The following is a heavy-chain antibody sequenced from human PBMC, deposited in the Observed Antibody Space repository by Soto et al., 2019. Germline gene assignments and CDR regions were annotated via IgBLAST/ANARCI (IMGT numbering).Heavy chain of an antibody. J-gene: IGHJ5*02. CDR1: GYTFTSYY. CDR3: AREGLVEGWFDP. V-gene: IGHV1-46*04. CDR2: INPSGGST. Sequence: QVQLVQSGAEVKKPGASVKVSCKASGYTFTSYYMHWVRQAPGQGLEWMGIINPSGGSTSYAQKLQGRVTMTRDTSTSTVYMELSSLRSEDTAVYYCAREGLVEGWFDPWGQGTLVTVSS. D-gene: IGHD6-6*01.